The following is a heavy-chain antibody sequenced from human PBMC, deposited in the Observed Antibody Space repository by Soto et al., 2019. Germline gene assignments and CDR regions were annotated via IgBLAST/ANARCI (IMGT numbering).Heavy chain of an antibody. D-gene: IGHD6-13*01. J-gene: IGHJ6*03. CDR2: LSWNSGTI. CDR3: AKVYSSSVNYMDV. CDR1: GFTFDDYA. Sequence: PGGSLRLSCAASGFTFDDYAMHWVRQAPGKGLEWVSGLSWNSGTIGYADSVKGRFTISRDNAKNSLYLQMNSLRAEDTALYYCAKVYSSSVNYMDVWGKGTTVTVSS. V-gene: IGHV3-9*01.